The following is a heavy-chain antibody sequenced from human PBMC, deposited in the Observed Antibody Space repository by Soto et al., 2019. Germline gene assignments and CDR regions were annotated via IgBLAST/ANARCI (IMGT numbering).Heavy chain of an antibody. J-gene: IGHJ4*02. CDR3: ARSLDSSGYYYFNY. CDR1: GGSISSGGYS. V-gene: IGHV4-30-2*01. D-gene: IGHD3-22*01. CDR2: IYHSGST. Sequence: SETLSLTCAVSGGSISSGGYSWSWIRQPPGKGLEWIGYIYHSGSTYYNPSLKSRVTISVDRSKNQFSLKLSSVTAADTAVYYCARSLDSSGYYYFNYWGQGTLVTVSS.